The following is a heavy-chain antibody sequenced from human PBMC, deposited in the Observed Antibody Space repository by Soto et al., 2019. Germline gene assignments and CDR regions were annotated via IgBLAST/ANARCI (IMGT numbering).Heavy chain of an antibody. CDR1: GGSIISNSYY. J-gene: IGHJ4*02. CDR2: IFHSGST. CDR3: ARHHDS. V-gene: IGHV4-39*01. Sequence: SETLSLTCTVSGGSIISNSYYWGWIRQPPGKGLEWIGSIFHSGSTYYNPSLKSRVTMSVDTSKNQFSLKLSSVTAADTAVYYCARHHDSWGQGTLVTVSS.